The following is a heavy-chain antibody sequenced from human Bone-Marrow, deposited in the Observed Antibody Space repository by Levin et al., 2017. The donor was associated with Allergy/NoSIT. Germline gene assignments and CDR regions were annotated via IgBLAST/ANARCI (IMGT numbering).Heavy chain of an antibody. Sequence: SLRLSCAASGFTFDDYAMHWVRQAPGKGLEWVSGISWNSGSIGYADSVKGRFTISRDNAKNSLYLQMNSLRAEDTALYYCAKDIGAGPYYFDYWGQGTLVTVSS. J-gene: IGHJ4*02. CDR2: ISWNSGSI. V-gene: IGHV3-9*01. D-gene: IGHD3-10*01. CDR3: AKDIGAGPYYFDY. CDR1: GFTFDDYA.